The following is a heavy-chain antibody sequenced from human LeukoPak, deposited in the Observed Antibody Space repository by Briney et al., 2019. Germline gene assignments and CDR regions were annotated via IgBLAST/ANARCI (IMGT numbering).Heavy chain of an antibody. CDR2: ISSSSSYI. Sequence: NSGGSLRLSCAASGFTFSSYSMNWVRQAPGKGLEWVSSISSSSSYIYYADSVKGRFTISRDNAKNSLYLQMNSLRAEDTAVYYCARDLFLMKTGTIFGYWGQGTLVTVSS. V-gene: IGHV3-21*01. CDR1: GFTFSSYS. CDR3: ARDLFLMKTGTIFGY. J-gene: IGHJ4*02. D-gene: IGHD1-1*01.